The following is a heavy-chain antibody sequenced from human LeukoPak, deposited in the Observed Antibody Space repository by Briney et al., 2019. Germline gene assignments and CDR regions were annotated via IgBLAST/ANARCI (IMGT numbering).Heavy chain of an antibody. V-gene: IGHV4-30-2*01. D-gene: IGHD3-10*01. CDR3: ARVPTDSSGSNWFDP. Sequence: SQTLSLTCAVSSGSISSGGYSWSWIRQPQGKGLEWIGHIYHSGSTYYNPSLKSRVTISVDRSKNQFSLKLSSVTAADTAVYYCARVPTDSSGSNWFDPWGQGTLVTVSS. CDR1: SGSISSGGYS. CDR2: IYHSGST. J-gene: IGHJ5*02.